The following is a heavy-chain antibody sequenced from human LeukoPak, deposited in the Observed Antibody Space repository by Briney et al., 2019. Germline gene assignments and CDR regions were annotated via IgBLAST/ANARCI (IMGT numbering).Heavy chain of an antibody. Sequence: GGSLKLSCAASGFTFSGSAMHWVRQASGKGLEWVGRIRSKANSYATAYAASVKGRLTISRDNSKNTLYLQMNSLRAEDTAVYYCAKDRATLDYWGQGTLVTVSS. CDR1: GFTFSGSA. D-gene: IGHD1-26*01. V-gene: IGHV3-73*01. CDR2: IRSKANSYAT. J-gene: IGHJ4*02. CDR3: AKDRATLDY.